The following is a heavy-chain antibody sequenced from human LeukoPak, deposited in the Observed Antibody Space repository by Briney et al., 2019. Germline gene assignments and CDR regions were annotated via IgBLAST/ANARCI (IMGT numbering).Heavy chain of an antibody. V-gene: IGHV3-23*01. CDR3: ARRYFYDSTRHYHSWYFDY. D-gene: IGHD3-22*01. CDR2: ISVTASST. CDR1: GFTFRNYA. Sequence: PGGSLRLSCAASGFTFRNYAMSWVRQAPGKGLEWVSAISVTASSTYYADSVKGRFTISRDNSKNTLYLQMNSLRAEYTAVYYCARRYFYDSTRHYHSWYFDYWGQGTLVTVSS. J-gene: IGHJ4*02.